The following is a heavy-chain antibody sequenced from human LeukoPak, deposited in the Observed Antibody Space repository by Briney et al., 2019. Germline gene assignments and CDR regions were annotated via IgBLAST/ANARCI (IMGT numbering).Heavy chain of an antibody. D-gene: IGHD3-10*01. V-gene: IGHV4-38-2*01. J-gene: IGHJ4*02. Sequence: KPSETLSLTCAVSGYSISSGYYWGWIRQPPGKGLEWIGSIYHSGSTNYNPSLKSRVTISVDTSKNQFSLKLSSVTAADTAVYYCARGGYSNSPKRITMVRGVITYWGQGTPVTVSS. CDR1: GYSISSGYY. CDR3: ARGGYSNSPKRITMVRGVITY. CDR2: IYHSGST.